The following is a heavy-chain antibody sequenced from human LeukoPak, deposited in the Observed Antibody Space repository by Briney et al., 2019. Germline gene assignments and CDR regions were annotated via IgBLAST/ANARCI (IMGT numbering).Heavy chain of an antibody. Sequence: ASVKVSCKASGYTFTGYYMHWVRQAPGQGLEWMGWINPNSGGTNYAQKFQGRVTMTRDTSISTAYMELSRLRSDDTAVYYCARARPRIFGVVLDAFDIWGQGTMVTVSS. CDR3: ARARPRIFGVVLDAFDI. J-gene: IGHJ3*02. V-gene: IGHV1-2*02. D-gene: IGHD3-3*01. CDR1: GYTFTGYY. CDR2: INPNSGGT.